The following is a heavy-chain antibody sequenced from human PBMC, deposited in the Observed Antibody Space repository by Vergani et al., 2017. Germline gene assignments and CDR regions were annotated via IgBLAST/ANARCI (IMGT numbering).Heavy chain of an antibody. CDR1: GFTFSSYA. Sequence: QVQLVESGGGVVQPGRSLRLSCAASGFTFSSYAMHWVRQAPGKGLEWVAVISYDGSNKYYADSVKGRFTISRDNSKNTLYLQMNSPRAEDTAVYYCARILTGEWTNDAFDIWGQGTMVTVSS. CDR3: ARILTGEWTNDAFDI. CDR2: ISYDGSNK. D-gene: IGHD3-3*01. J-gene: IGHJ3*02. V-gene: IGHV3-30-3*01.